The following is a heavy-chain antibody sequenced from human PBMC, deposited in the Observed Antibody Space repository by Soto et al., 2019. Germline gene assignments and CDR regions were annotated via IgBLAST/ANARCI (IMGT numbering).Heavy chain of an antibody. CDR1: GGSVSSGSYY. D-gene: IGHD6-13*01. V-gene: IGHV4-61*01. CDR2: IYYSGTT. J-gene: IGHJ4*02. CDR3: ARGYSSSWEYYFDY. Sequence: SETLSLTCTVSGGSVSSGSYYWSWIRQPPGKGLEWIGYIYYSGTTNYNPSLKSRVTISVDTSKNQFSLKLSSVTAADTAVYYCARGYSSSWEYYFDYWGQGTLVTVSS.